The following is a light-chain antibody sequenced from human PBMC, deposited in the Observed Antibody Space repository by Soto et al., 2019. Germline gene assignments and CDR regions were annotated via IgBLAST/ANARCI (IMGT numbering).Light chain of an antibody. J-gene: IGKJ5*01. V-gene: IGKV1-39*01. Sequence: DIQMTQSPSSLSASVGDRVTITCRASQSISSYLNWYQQKPGKAPKLLIYAASSLQSGVPSRFSGSGSGTDSTLTISSLQPEDFATYYCQQSYSTLITFGRGTRLEIK. CDR2: AAS. CDR1: QSISSY. CDR3: QQSYSTLIT.